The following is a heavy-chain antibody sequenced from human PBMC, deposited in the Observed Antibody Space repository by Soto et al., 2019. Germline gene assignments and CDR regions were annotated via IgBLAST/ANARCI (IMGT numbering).Heavy chain of an antibody. CDR2: IIPIFGTA. V-gene: IGHV1-69*13. CDR3: ARVVLRGLYYYYGMDV. Sequence: GASVKVSCKASGGTFSSYAISWVRQAPGQGLEWMGGIIPIFGTANYAQKFQGRVTITADESTSTAYMELSSLRSDDTAVYYCARVVLRGLYYYYGMDVWGQGTTVTVSS. CDR1: GGTFSSYA. J-gene: IGHJ6*02. D-gene: IGHD2-15*01.